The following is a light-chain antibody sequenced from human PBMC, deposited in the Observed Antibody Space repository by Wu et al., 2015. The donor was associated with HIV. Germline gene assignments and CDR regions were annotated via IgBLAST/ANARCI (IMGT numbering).Light chain of an antibody. Sequence: DIQMTQSPSTLSASVGDRVTITCRASQSINTWLAWYQQKPGKAPKLLIYKTSDLEGGVPSRFSGSGSGTEFTLTISSLQPDDFATYYCQQYNSPPWTFAKGPRWK. CDR1: QSINTW. CDR3: QQYNSPPWT. CDR2: KTS. V-gene: IGKV1-5*03. J-gene: IGKJ1*01.